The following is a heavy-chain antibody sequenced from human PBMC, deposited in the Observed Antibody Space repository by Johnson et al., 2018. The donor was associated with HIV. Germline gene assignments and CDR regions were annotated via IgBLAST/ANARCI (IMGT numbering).Heavy chain of an antibody. CDR3: AKDLGAAELTPDVFDL. CDR2: ISYDGTTK. V-gene: IGHV3-30*04. J-gene: IGHJ3*01. CDR1: GFTFSSYA. Sequence: QVQLVESGGGVVQPGRSLRLSCAASGFTFSSYAMHWVRQAPGKGLEWVAVISYDGTTKYYADSVKGRFTISRDNSKNTLYLQMNSLRIDDTGVYYCAKDLGAAELTPDVFDLWGQGTMVTVSS. D-gene: IGHD1-7*01.